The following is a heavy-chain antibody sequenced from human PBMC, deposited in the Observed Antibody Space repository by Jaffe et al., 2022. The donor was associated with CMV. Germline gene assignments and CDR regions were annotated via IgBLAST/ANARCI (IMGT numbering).Heavy chain of an antibody. CDR1: GGSISSSSYY. D-gene: IGHD4-17*01. Sequence: QLQLQESGPGLVKPSETLSLTCTVSGGSISSSSYYWGWIRQPPGKGLEWIGSIYYSGSTYYNPSLKSRVTISVDTSKNQFSLKLSSVTAADTAVYYCARHEDGDYGDYPDYFDYWGQGTLVTVSS. CDR3: ARHEDGDYGDYPDYFDY. V-gene: IGHV4-39*01. J-gene: IGHJ4*02. CDR2: IYYSGST.